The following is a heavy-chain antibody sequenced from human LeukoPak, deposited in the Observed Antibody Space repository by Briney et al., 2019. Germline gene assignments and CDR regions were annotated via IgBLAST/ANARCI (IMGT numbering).Heavy chain of an antibody. CDR1: GYTFTGYY. CDR3: ARDPAEYSSSSPQANFDY. J-gene: IGHJ4*02. Sequence: SVKVSCKASGYTFTGYYMHWVRQAPGQGLEWMGGIIPIFGTANYAQKFQGRVTITADESTSTAYMELSSLRSEDTAVYYCARDPAEYSSSSPQANFDYWGQGTLVTVSS. V-gene: IGHV1-69*13. D-gene: IGHD6-6*01. CDR2: IIPIFGTA.